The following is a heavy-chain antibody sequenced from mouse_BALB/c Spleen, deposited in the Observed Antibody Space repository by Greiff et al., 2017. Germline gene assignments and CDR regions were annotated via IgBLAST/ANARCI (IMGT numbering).Heavy chain of an antibody. CDR1: GFTFSSYA. Sequence: EVQVVESGGGLVKPGGSLKLSCAASGFTFSSYAMSWVRQTPEKRLEWVASISSGGSTYYPDSVKGRFTISRDNARNILYLQMSSLRSEDTAMYYCARDYYGPYYAMDYWGQGTSVTVSS. CDR3: ARDYYGPYYAMDY. J-gene: IGHJ4*01. V-gene: IGHV5-6-5*01. D-gene: IGHD1-2*01. CDR2: ISSGGST.